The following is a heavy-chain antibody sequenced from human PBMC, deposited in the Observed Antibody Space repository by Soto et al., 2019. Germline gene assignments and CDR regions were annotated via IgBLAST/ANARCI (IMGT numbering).Heavy chain of an antibody. CDR2: ISGSGGST. Sequence: PGGSLRLSCAASGFTFGIHAMSWVRQAPGKGLGWVSFISGSGGSTYYADSVKGRFTISRDNSKKTLYLQMNSLRGEDTAVYYCGKGSAATNYFYYATDVWGQGTTVTVSS. J-gene: IGHJ6*02. V-gene: IGHV3-23*01. D-gene: IGHD2-15*01. CDR3: GKGSAATNYFYYATDV. CDR1: GFTFGIHA.